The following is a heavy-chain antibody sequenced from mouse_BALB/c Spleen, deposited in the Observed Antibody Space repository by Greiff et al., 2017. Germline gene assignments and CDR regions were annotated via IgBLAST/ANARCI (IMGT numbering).Heavy chain of an antibody. Sequence: EVMLVESGGGLVQPGGSRKLSCAASGFTFSSFGMHWVRQAPEKGLEWVAYISSGSSTIYYADTVKGRFTISRDNPKNTLFLQMTSLRSEDTAMYYCARSWFTTVVAPFDYWGQGTTLTVSS. CDR3: ARSWFTTVVAPFDY. J-gene: IGHJ2*01. V-gene: IGHV5-17*02. CDR1: GFTFSSFG. D-gene: IGHD1-1*01. CDR2: ISSGSSTI.